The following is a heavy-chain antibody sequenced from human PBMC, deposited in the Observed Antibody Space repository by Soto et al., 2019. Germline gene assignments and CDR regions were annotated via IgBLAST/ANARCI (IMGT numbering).Heavy chain of an antibody. J-gene: IGHJ5*02. V-gene: IGHV4-39*01. CDR1: GDSVSSSSYY. Sequence: SETLSLTCTVSGDSVSSSSYYWGWIRQPPGKGLEWIGSLYYSEATYYNPSLKSRVTISVDTSKNQFSLKLNSVTAADTAVYYCASGLGWFDPWGQGTLVTVSS. CDR3: ASGLGWFDP. CDR2: LYYSEAT.